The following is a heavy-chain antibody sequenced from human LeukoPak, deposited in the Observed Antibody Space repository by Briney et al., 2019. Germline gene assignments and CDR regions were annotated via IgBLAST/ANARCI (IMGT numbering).Heavy chain of an antibody. CDR2: IKQDGSEK. D-gene: IGHD3-10*01. J-gene: IGHJ4*02. Sequence: PGGSLRLXCAASGFTFSSYWMSWVRQAPGKGLEWVANIKQDGSEKCYVDSVKGRFTISRDNAKDSLYLQMNSLRAEDTAVYYCARERYGSGTRVRYFDYWGQGTLVTVSS. CDR3: ARERYGSGTRVRYFDY. V-gene: IGHV3-7*01. CDR1: GFTFSSYW.